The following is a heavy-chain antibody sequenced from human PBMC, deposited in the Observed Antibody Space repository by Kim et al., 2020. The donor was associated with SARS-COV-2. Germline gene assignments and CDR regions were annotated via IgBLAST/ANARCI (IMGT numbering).Heavy chain of an antibody. CDR1: GYTFTSYG. J-gene: IGHJ4*02. D-gene: IGHD3-22*01. V-gene: IGHV1-18*01. Sequence: ASVKVSCKASGYTFTSYGISWLRQAPGQGLEWMGWISVYNVNTNYAQNLQARLTMTTDTSTSTAYMELRSLTSDDTAVYYCARDPAYDSSVYAADYLGQG. CDR2: ISVYNVNT. CDR3: ARDPAYDSSVYAADY.